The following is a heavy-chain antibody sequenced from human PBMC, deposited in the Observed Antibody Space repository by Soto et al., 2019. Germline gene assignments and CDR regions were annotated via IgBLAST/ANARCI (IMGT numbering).Heavy chain of an antibody. CDR2: IYYSGST. J-gene: IGHJ6*02. CDR1: GGSISSYD. Sequence: PAETLSLTCTVSGGSISSYDWSWIRQPPGKGLEWIGYIYYSGSTNYNPSLKSRGTISVDTSKNQFSLKLSSVTAADTAVYYCARGCGPKNYYYYGMDVWGQGTTVTVSS. CDR3: ARGCGPKNYYYYGMDV. V-gene: IGHV4-59*01. D-gene: IGHD1-26*01.